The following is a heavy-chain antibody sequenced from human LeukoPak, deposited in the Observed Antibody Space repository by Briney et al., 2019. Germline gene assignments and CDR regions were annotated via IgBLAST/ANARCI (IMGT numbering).Heavy chain of an antibody. D-gene: IGHD4-17*01. J-gene: IGHJ6*03. V-gene: IGHV3-7*01. CDR2: IKQDGSEK. Sequence: ETLSLTCTVSGGSISTYYWSWVRQAPGKGLEWVANIKQDGSEKYYVDSVKGRFTISRDNAKNSLYLQMNSLRAEDTAVYYCARNVFYDYGDYVSSPHYYYYMDVWGKGTTVTVSS. CDR3: ARNVFYDYGDYVSSPHYYYYMDV. CDR1: GGSISTYY.